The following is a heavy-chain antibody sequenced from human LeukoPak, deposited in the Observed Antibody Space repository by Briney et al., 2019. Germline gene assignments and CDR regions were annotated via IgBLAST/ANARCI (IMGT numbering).Heavy chain of an antibody. V-gene: IGHV3-30*02. CDR1: GFTFSSYG. CDR3: AKDIGPPPYSSSSGIHYYYYYYMDV. Sequence: GGSLRLSCAASGFTFSSYGMHWVRQAPGKGLEWVAFIRYDGSNKYYADSVKGRFTISRDNSKNTLYLQMNSLRAEDTAVYYCAKDIGPPPYSSSSGIHYYYYYYMDVWGKGTTATVSS. D-gene: IGHD6-6*01. J-gene: IGHJ6*03. CDR2: IRYDGSNK.